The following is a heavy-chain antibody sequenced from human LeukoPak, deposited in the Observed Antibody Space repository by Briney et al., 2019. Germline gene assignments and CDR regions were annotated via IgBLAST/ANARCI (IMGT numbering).Heavy chain of an antibody. Sequence: GGSLRLSCVASGFTFSSDRMIWVRQAPGKGLEWVSTIYSGSDYIYYADSVKGRFTISRDNAKNSLYLQMNSLRAEDTAIYYCARDLPVSGAYHQFDSWGQGTLVTVSS. CDR2: IYSGSDYI. CDR1: GFTFSSDR. D-gene: IGHD4/OR15-4a*01. CDR3: ARDLPVSGAYHQFDS. J-gene: IGHJ4*02. V-gene: IGHV3-21*01.